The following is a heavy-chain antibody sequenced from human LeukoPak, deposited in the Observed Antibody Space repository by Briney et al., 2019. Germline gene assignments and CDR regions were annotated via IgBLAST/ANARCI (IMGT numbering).Heavy chain of an antibody. J-gene: IGHJ5*02. D-gene: IGHD6-19*01. Sequence: SETLSLTCTVSGGSISSYYWSWIRQPPGKGLEWIGYIYYSGSTNYNPSLKSRVTISVDTSKNQFSLKLSSVTAADTAVYYCARVEARYYSSGYNWLDPWGQGTLVTVSS. CDR3: ARVEARYYSSGYNWLDP. CDR2: IYYSGST. V-gene: IGHV4-59*01. CDR1: GGSISSYY.